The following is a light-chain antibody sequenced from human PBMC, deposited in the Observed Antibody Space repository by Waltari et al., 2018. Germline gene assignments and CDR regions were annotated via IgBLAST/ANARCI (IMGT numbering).Light chain of an antibody. CDR2: GAS. Sequence: DIQMTQSPSTLSASVGDRVTITCRASQTINTYLAWYHQKPGKAPTLLIYGASTLQGGVPSRFSGSGSGTEFTLTISSLQPDDFATYYCQQYNPYSRTFGQGTKVEFK. V-gene: IGKV1-5*03. CDR1: QTINTY. CDR3: QQYNPYSRT. J-gene: IGKJ1*01.